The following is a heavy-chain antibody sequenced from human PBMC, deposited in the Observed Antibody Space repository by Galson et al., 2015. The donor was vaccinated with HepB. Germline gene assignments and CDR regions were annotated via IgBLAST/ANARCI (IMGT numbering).Heavy chain of an antibody. J-gene: IGHJ6*02. CDR1: GFTFRSFG. V-gene: IGHV3-30*18. D-gene: IGHD2-2*01. CDR2: ISFAGSNK. CDR3: AKDLVPAATFYFYGMAA. Sequence: SLRLSCAASGFTFRSFGMHWVRQSPGKGFEWVAVISFAGSNKYYADSVKGRFTISRDNPKNTLDLQMNSLRAEDAAVYYCAKDLVPAATFYFYGMAAWGQGTTVTVSS.